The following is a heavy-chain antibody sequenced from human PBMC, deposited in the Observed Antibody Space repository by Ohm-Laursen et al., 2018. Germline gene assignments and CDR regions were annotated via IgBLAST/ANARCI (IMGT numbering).Heavy chain of an antibody. CDR1: GFTFSSYA. V-gene: IGHV3-23*01. D-gene: IGHD3-10*01. CDR2: ISGSGATT. CDR3: AKDDSVYYGSGRDY. Sequence: SLRLSCTASGFTFSSYAMNWVRQAPGRGPEWVSVISGSGATTYYADSVKGRFTISRDNSKNTLYLQMNSLRAEDTAVYYCAKDDSVYYGSGRDYWGQGTPVTVSS. J-gene: IGHJ4*02.